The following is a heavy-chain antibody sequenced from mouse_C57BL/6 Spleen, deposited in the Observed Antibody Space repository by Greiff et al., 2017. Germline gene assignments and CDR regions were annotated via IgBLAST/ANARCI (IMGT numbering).Heavy chain of an antibody. D-gene: IGHD2-1*01. V-gene: IGHV5-4*01. Sequence: EVQLVESGGGLVKPGGSLKLSCAASGFTFSSYAMSWVRQTPEKRLEWVATISDGGSYTYYPDNVKGRFTISRDNAKNNLYLQMSHLKSEDTAMYYCARAGGNYYYAMDNWGQGTSVTVSS. J-gene: IGHJ4*01. CDR1: GFTFSSYA. CDR3: ARAGGNYYYAMDN. CDR2: ISDGGSYT.